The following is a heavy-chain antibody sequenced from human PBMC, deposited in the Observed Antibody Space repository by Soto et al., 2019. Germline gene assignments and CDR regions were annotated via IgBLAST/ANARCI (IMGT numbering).Heavy chain of an antibody. CDR2: IYWDDDKR. D-gene: IGHD2-15*01. Sequence: ESGGGLVKPGGSLRLSCAASGFTFSDYYMSWIRQAPGKGLEWLALIYWDDDKRYSPSLKSRLTITKDTSKNQVVLTMTNMDPVDTATYYCASMRVVAAFDYWGQGTLVTVSS. CDR3: ASMRVVAAFDY. V-gene: IGHV2-5*08. CDR1: GFTFSDYY. J-gene: IGHJ4*02.